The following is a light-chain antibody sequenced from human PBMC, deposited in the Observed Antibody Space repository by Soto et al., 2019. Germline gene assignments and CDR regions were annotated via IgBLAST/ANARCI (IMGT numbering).Light chain of an antibody. CDR3: QKYSSVPFT. J-gene: IGKJ3*01. CDR1: QGIYNY. Sequence: DIQMTQSPYSLSASVGDTVPITCRASQGIYNYLAWYQKKPGKPPKPLISAASTLHSGVPSRFSGSGSGTDFTLTISSLQPEDVATYYCQKYSSVPFTFGPGTTVDIK. V-gene: IGKV1-27*01. CDR2: AAS.